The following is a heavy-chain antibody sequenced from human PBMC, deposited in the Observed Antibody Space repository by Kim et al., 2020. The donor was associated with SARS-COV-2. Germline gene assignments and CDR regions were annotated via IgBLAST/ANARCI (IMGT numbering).Heavy chain of an antibody. CDR2: IWYDGSNK. CDR1: GFTFSSYV. D-gene: IGHD3-3*01. CDR3: ARDASDLYDFWSGNPPAFDY. J-gene: IGHJ4*02. Sequence: GGSLRLSCAASGFTFSSYVMHWVRQAPGKGLEWVAVIWYDGSNKYYADSVKGRFTISRDNSKNTLYLQMNSLRAEDTAVYYCARDASDLYDFWSGNPPAFDYWGQGTLVTVSS. V-gene: IGHV3-33*01.